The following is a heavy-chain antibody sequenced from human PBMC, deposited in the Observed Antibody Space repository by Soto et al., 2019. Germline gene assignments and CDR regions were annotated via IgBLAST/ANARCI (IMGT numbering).Heavy chain of an antibody. D-gene: IGHD2-2*01. Sequence: GGSLRLSCAASGFTFSSYDMHWVRQATGKGLEWVSAIGTAGDTYYPGSVKGRFTISRENAKNSLYLQMNSLRAEDTAVYYCARGGGRSKYQLNDYGMDVWGQGTTVTVSS. V-gene: IGHV3-13*01. CDR1: GFTFSSYD. CDR3: ARGGGRSKYQLNDYGMDV. J-gene: IGHJ6*02. CDR2: IGTAGDT.